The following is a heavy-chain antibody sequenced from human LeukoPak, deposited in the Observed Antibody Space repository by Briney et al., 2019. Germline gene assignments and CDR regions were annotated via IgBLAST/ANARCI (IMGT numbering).Heavy chain of an antibody. Sequence: SETLSLTCTVSGGSISSSTYYWGWIRQPPGKGLEWIGSIYYSGSTYYNPSLKSRVTISVDTSKNQFSLKLSSVTAADTAVYYCARHGPRQGFSEWLLFHFDYWGQGTLVTVSS. CDR3: ARHGPRQGFSEWLLFHFDY. CDR1: GGSISSSTYY. CDR2: IYYSGST. J-gene: IGHJ4*02. V-gene: IGHV4-39*01. D-gene: IGHD3-3*01.